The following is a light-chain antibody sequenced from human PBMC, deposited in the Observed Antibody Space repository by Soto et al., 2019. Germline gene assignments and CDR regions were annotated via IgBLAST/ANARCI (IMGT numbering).Light chain of an antibody. Sequence: QSVLTQPASVSGTPGQSITISCTGTSSDVGGYNYVSWYQQHPGKAPKLMIYEVSNRPSGVSNRFSGSKSGNTASLTISGLQADDEADYYCSSYTSSTDYVFGTGTKV. CDR1: SSDVGGYNY. CDR2: EVS. CDR3: SSYTSSTDYV. V-gene: IGLV2-14*01. J-gene: IGLJ1*01.